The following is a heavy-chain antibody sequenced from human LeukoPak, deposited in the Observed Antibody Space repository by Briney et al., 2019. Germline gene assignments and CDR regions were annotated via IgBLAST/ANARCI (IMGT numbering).Heavy chain of an antibody. V-gene: IGHV4-34*01. CDR3: ARVGDYVWGSYRPNNWFDP. Sequence: RPSETLSLTCAVYGGSFSGYYWSWIRQPPGKGLEWIGEINHSGSTNYNPSLKSRVTISVDTSKNQFSLKLSSVTAADTAVYYCARVGDYVWGSYRPNNWFDPWGQGTLVTVSS. J-gene: IGHJ5*02. CDR2: INHSGST. CDR1: GGSFSGYY. D-gene: IGHD3-16*02.